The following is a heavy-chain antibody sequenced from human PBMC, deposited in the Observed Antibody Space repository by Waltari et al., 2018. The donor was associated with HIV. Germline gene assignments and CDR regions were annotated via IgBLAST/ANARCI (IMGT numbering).Heavy chain of an antibody. CDR2: ISSSSSNI. Sequence: EVQLVESGGGLVQPGRSLSLSCAASGFSFGDYAMNWVRQAPGKGLEWISYISSSSSNIKYADSVKGRFTISRDNTKRSLDLHMNNLRDEDTAVYFCARDTLNLYFGLDVWGQGTTVSVSS. CDR1: GFSFGDYA. V-gene: IGHV3-48*02. J-gene: IGHJ6*02. CDR3: ARDTLNLYFGLDV.